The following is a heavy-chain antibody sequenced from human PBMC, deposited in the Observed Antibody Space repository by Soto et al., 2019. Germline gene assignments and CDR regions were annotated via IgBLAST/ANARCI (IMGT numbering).Heavy chain of an antibody. CDR2: IRPYNGNT. CDR1: GYTFTSYG. J-gene: IGHJ4*02. Sequence: QVQLVQSGAEVKKPGASVKVSCKASGYTFTSYGISWVRQAPGQGLEWMGWIRPYNGNTNYAQKLQGRVTMTTDTSKSTDYMELRSLRSDDTAGYYYARDAPPEDYWGQGTLVTVSS. V-gene: IGHV1-18*01. CDR3: ARDAPPEDY.